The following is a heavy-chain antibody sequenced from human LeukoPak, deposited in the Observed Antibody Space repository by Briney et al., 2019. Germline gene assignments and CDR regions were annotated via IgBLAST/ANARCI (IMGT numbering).Heavy chain of an antibody. Sequence: SETLSLTCAVYGGSFSGYYWSWIRQPPGKGLEWIGEISHSGSTNYNPSLKSRVTISVDTSTNQFSLKLSSVTAADTAVYYCARGGSRIVVVVAARKPHYFDYWGQGTLVTVSS. CDR1: GGSFSGYY. V-gene: IGHV4-34*01. J-gene: IGHJ4*02. CDR2: ISHSGST. CDR3: ARGGSRIVVVVAARKPHYFDY. D-gene: IGHD2-15*01.